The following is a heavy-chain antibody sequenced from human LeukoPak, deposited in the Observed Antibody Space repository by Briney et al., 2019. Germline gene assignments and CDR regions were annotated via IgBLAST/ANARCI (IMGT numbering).Heavy chain of an antibody. CDR1: GGTFTNYA. CDR3: ARRGTYYYGSGRGSVGDYYGMDV. CDR2: IIPILDVT. V-gene: IGHV1-69*04. D-gene: IGHD3-10*01. J-gene: IGHJ6*02. Sequence: SVKVSCKASGGTFTNYAINWVRQAPGQGLEWMGRIIPILDVTNYAQKFQGRVTITADESTSTAYMERSSLRSEDTAVYYCARRGTYYYGSGRGSVGDYYGMDVWGQGTTVTVSS.